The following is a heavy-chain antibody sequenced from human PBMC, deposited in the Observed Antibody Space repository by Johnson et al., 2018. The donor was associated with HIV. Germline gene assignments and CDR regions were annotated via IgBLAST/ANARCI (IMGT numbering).Heavy chain of an antibody. D-gene: IGHD3-22*01. CDR2: ISYDGSDK. V-gene: IGHV3-30*03. CDR3: ARGLRSGIVVVYDAFDI. CDR1: GFTFSSYG. J-gene: IGHJ3*02. Sequence: QVQLVVSGGGVVQPGRSLRLSCAASGFTFSSYGMNWVRQAPGKGLEWVAVISYDGSDKYYADSVKGRFTISRDNSKNTLFLQMNSRGAEDTAVDYCARGLRSGIVVVYDAFDIWGQGTMVTVSS.